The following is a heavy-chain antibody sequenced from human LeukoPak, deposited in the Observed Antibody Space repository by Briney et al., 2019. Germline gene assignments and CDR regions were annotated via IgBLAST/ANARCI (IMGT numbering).Heavy chain of an antibody. V-gene: IGHV3-72*01. CDR1: GFTFSDHY. Sequence: GGSLRLSRVVSGFTFSDHYLDWVRQAPGGGREWVGRSRIKADGYITQYAASVKDRFTISRDESKDSLLLQMNSLKTEDTAIYYCVRGLNSFDLWGQGTPVTVSS. CDR2: SRIKADGYIT. J-gene: IGHJ4*02. CDR3: VRGLNSFDL.